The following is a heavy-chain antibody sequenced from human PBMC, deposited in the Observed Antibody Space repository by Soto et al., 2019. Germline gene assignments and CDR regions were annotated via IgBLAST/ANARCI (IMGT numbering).Heavy chain of an antibody. CDR1: GYAFSIYA. CDR2: INAGNGNT. CDR3: ARGLNGYLHYFDY. J-gene: IGHJ4*02. Sequence: SVNGSWKAAGYAFSIYAMHWGRQAPGQRLEWMGWINAGNGNTKYSQKFQGRVTITRDTSASTVYMELSSLRSEDTAVYYCARGLNGYLHYFDYWGQGTLVTVSS. V-gene: IGHV1-3*01. D-gene: IGHD5-18*01.